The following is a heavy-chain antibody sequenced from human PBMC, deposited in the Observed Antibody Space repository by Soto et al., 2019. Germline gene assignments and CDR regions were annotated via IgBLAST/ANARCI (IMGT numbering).Heavy chain of an antibody. V-gene: IGHV1-18*01. Sequence: QVQLVQSGAEVKKPGASVKVSCKASGYTSTSYGISWVRQAPGQGLEWMGWISAYNGNTNYAQKLQGRVTMTTDTSTSTAYMELRSLRSDDTAVYYCARVITGTTFYYYYGMDVWGQGTTVTVSS. CDR3: ARVITGTTFYYYYGMDV. J-gene: IGHJ6*02. D-gene: IGHD1-7*01. CDR2: ISAYNGNT. CDR1: GYTSTSYG.